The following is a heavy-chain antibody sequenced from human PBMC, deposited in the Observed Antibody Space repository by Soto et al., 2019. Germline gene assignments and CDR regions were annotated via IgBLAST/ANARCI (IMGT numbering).Heavy chain of an antibody. V-gene: IGHV3-33*01. Sequence: QVQLVESGGGVVQPGRSLRLSCAASGFTFSSYGMHWVRQAPGKGLEWVAVIWYDGSNKYYADSVKGRFTISRDNSKNTLYLQMNSRRAEDTAVYYCARDYGCSSTSCYGAFDIWGQGTMVTVSS. D-gene: IGHD2-2*01. CDR1: GFTFSSYG. CDR3: ARDYGCSSTSCYGAFDI. CDR2: IWYDGSNK. J-gene: IGHJ3*02.